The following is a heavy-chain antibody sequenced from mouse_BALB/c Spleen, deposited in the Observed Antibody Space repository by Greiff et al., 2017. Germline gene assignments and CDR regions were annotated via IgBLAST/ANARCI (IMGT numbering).Heavy chain of an antibody. Sequence: EVLLVESGGGLVQPGGSLKLSCAASGFTFSSYTMSWVRQTPEKRLEWVAYISNGGGSTYYPDTVTGRFTISRDNAKNTLYLQMSSLKSEDTAMYCCASKFTDWYFDDWGEGTTVTVSS. V-gene: IGHV5-12-2*01. CDR3: ASKFTDWYFDD. CDR1: GFTFSSYT. J-gene: IGHJ1*01. D-gene: IGHD1-1*01. CDR2: ISNGGGST.